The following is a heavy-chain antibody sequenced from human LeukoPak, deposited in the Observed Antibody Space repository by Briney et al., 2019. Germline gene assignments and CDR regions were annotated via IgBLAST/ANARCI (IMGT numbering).Heavy chain of an antibody. CDR3: GRETIAATGTSVFFDY. CDR2: IYHSGST. CDR1: GASVSSSGYY. D-gene: IGHD6-13*01. Sequence: SSETLSLTCTVSGASVSSSGYYWSWIRQPPGKGLEWIGYIYHSGSTNYNPSLKSRVTISVDTSKNQFSLKLTSMTAADTAVYYCGRETIAATGTSVFFDYWGQGTLVTVSS. V-gene: IGHV4-61*08. J-gene: IGHJ4*02.